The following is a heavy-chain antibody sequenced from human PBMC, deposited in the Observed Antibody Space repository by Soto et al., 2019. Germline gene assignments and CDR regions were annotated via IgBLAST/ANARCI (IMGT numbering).Heavy chain of an antibody. V-gene: IGHV4-4*07. D-gene: IGHD6-19*01. J-gene: IGHJ1*01. Sequence: PSETLSLTCTVSGGSITSYYWSWIRQPAGKGLEWIGRTYSSGSTDYNPSLKSRVTMSADTSKNQFSLKLTSVTAADTAVYYCAIGSGWQDMDHWGQGTRVTV. CDR1: GGSITSYY. CDR3: AIGSGWQDMDH. CDR2: TYSSGST.